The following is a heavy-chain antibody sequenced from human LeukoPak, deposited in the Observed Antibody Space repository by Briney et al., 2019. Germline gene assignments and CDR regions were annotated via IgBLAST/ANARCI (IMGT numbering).Heavy chain of an antibody. D-gene: IGHD1-26*01. CDR1: GFSVGFNY. CDR2: IYSGGNT. V-gene: IGHV3-53*01. Sequence: GGSLRLSCAASGFSVGFNYMTWVRQAPGKGLEWVSVIYSGGNTDYADAVKGRFSVSRDNSKDTLYLQMNSLRADDTALYHCARDSGSYLQPTDFWGHGTLVTVSS. J-gene: IGHJ4*01. CDR3: ARDSGSYLQPTDF.